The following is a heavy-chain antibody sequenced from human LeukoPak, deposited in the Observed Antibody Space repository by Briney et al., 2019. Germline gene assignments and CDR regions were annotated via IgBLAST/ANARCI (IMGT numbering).Heavy chain of an antibody. D-gene: IGHD2-15*01. CDR1: GYTFTGYY. CDR3: AKGGWVAASPFDY. J-gene: IGHJ4*02. V-gene: IGHV1-2*06. Sequence: GASVKVSCKASGYTFTGYYMHWVRQAPGQGLEWMGRINPNSGGTNYAQKFQGRVTMTRDMSISTAYMELSRLRSDDTAVYYCAKGGWVAASPFDYWGQGTLVTVSS. CDR2: INPNSGGT.